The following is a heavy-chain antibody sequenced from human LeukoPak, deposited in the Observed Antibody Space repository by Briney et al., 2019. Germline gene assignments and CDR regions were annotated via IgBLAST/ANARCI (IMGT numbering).Heavy chain of an antibody. CDR2: ISTSGSHI. V-gene: IGHV3-21*04. J-gene: IGHJ4*02. D-gene: IGHD5-18*01. Sequence: GGSLRLSCAASGFTFSSSWISWVRQAPGKGLEWVSSISTSGSHIYFPDSVKGRFTISRDNAKNSLYLQMNSLGAEDTALYYCAKSSSYGFTPFDYWGQGTLVTVSS. CDR3: AKSSSYGFTPFDY. CDR1: GFTFSSSW.